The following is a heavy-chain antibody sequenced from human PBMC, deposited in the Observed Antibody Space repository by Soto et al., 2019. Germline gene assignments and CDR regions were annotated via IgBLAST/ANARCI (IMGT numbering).Heavy chain of an antibody. CDR3: AKDISFGPTGSSGRGNYCYYGMDV. V-gene: IGHV3-43*01. Sequence: LRLSCAASGFTFDDYTMHWVRRAPGKGLEWVSLISWDGGSTYYADSVKGRFTISRDNSKNSLYLQMNSLRTEDTALYYCAKDISFGPTGSSGRGNYCYYGMDVWGQGTTVTVSS. J-gene: IGHJ6*02. CDR2: ISWDGGST. D-gene: IGHD6-6*01. CDR1: GFTFDDYT.